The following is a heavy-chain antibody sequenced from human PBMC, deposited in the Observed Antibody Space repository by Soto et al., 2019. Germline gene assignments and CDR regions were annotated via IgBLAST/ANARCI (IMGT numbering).Heavy chain of an antibody. CDR2: IYYSGST. V-gene: IGHV4-59*08. J-gene: IGHJ5*02. CDR3: ARQSVTTPDWFDP. CDR1: GGSISSYY. D-gene: IGHD4-17*01. Sequence: SETLSLTCTVSGGSISSYYWSWIRQPPGKGLEWIGYIYYSGSTNYNPSLKSRVTISVDTSKNQFSLKLSSVTAADTAVYYCARQSVTTPDWFDPWGQGTLVTVSS.